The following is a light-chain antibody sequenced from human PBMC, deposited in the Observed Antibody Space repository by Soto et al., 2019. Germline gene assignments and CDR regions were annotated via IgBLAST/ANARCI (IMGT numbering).Light chain of an antibody. J-gene: IGLJ1*01. V-gene: IGLV2-14*01. CDR3: SSYTSTTALGV. Sequence: LTKPASVSGSPGQSITISCTGTSSDVGGYDYVSWYQQHPGKAPKLMIYEVSNRPSGVSNRFSGSKSGNTASLTISGLQAEDEADYYCSSYTSTTALGVFGAGTKVTVL. CDR2: EVS. CDR1: SSDVGGYDY.